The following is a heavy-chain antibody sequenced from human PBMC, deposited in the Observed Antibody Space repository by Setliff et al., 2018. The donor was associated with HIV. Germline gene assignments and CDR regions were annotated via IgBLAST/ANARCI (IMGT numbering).Heavy chain of an antibody. CDR1: GYSFSNYY. V-gene: IGHV1-46*03. CDR3: ARHGLGTHSYIDS. J-gene: IGHJ4*02. D-gene: IGHD3-10*01. Sequence: GASVKVSCKTSGYSFSNYYLLWVRQSPGQGLEWMGVINPAGGRPTYAQKFQGRFTVSRDNSKKMLYLQMNSLKPADTAVYFCARHGLGTHSYIDSWGQGTLVTVS. CDR2: INPAGGRP.